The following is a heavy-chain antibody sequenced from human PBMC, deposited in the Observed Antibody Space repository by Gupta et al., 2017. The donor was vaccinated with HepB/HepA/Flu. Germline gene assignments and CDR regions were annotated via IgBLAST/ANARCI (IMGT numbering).Heavy chain of an antibody. CDR2: INHSGST. J-gene: IGHJ6*03. D-gene: IGHD3-10*01. V-gene: IGHV4-34*01. CDR1: GGSFSGYY. CDR3: ARGPYYGSGSYSLAYYYYYMDV. Sequence: QVQLQQWGAGLLKPSETLSLTCAVYGGSFSGYYWSWIRQPPGKGLEWIGEINHSGSTNYNPSLKSRVTISVDTSKNQFSLKLSSVTAADTAVYYCARGPYYGSGSYSLAYYYYYMDVWGKGTTVTVSS.